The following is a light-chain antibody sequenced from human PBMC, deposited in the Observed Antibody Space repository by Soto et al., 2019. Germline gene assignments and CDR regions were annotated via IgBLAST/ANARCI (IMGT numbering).Light chain of an antibody. Sequence: DIQMTQSPSTLSASVGDRVTITCRASQSISTWLAWYQQKPGKAPKLLIYKSSSSESGVPSRFSGSGSGTGFTLTISSLQPDDFATYYCQQYNDYPWTFGQGTKVEIK. V-gene: IGKV1-5*03. CDR1: QSISTW. CDR3: QQYNDYPWT. CDR2: KSS. J-gene: IGKJ1*01.